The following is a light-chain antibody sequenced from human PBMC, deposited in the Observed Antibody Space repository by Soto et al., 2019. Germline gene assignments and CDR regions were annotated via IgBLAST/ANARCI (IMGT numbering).Light chain of an antibody. CDR3: QQYGTSPRT. V-gene: IGKV3-20*01. CDR1: QSVSSRC. Sequence: EIVLTQSPGTLSLSPGERATLSCRASQSVSSRCLAWYQQKPGQAPRLLLYGASSRDTGIPDRFSGSESGTYFTITISRLEPEDFAVYYCQQYGTSPRTFGQGTRVEIK. J-gene: IGKJ1*01. CDR2: GAS.